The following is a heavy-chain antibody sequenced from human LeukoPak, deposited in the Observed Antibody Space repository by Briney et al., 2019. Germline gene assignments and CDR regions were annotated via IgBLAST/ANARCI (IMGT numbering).Heavy chain of an antibody. J-gene: IGHJ4*02. V-gene: IGHV3-33*08. CDR2: IWYDGSNK. CDR1: GFTFSSYA. CDR3: ARDGYYYDSSGYSYFDY. Sequence: GGSLRLSCAASGFTFSSYAMHWVRQAPGKGLEWVAVIWYDGSNKYYADSVKGRFTISRDNSKNTLYLQMNSLRAEDTAVYYCARDGYYYDSSGYSYFDYWGQGTLVTVSS. D-gene: IGHD3-22*01.